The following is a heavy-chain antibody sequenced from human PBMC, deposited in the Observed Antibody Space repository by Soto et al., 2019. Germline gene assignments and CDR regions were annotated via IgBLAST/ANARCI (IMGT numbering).Heavy chain of an antibody. V-gene: IGHV4-34*01. J-gene: IGHJ4*02. CDR1: GGSFSGYY. CDR2: INHSGST. Sequence: SETLSLTCAVYGGSFSGYYWSRIRQPPGKGLEWIGEINHSGSTNYNPSLKSRVTISVDTSKNQFSLKLSSVAAADTAVYYCARGWYNWNYMDYWGQGTLVTVSS. D-gene: IGHD1-7*01. CDR3: ARGWYNWNYMDY.